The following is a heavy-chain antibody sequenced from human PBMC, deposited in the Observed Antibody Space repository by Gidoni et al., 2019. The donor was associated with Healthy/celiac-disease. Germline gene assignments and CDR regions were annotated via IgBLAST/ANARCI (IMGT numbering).Heavy chain of an antibody. D-gene: IGHD6-19*01. CDR3: ARHPSGWYLYYFDY. CDR1: GGSIASSSYY. CDR2: IYYSGST. J-gene: IGHJ4*02. V-gene: IGHV4-39*01. Sequence: QLQLQESGPGLVKPSETLSLTCTFSGGSIASSSYYWGWIRQPPGKGLEWFGSIYYSGSTYYNPSLKSRVTISVDKSKNQFSLKLSSVTAADTAVYYCARHPSGWYLYYFDYWGQGTLVTVSS.